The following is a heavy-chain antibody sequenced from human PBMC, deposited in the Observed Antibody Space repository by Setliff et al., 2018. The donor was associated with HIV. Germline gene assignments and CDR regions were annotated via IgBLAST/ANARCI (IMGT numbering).Heavy chain of an antibody. CDR3: ARGRFHRLHRPYSGSGSLGIQYFDY. CDR2: FSYSEST. Sequence: LSLTCTVSGGSIRRSSYYWGWIRQPPGKGLEWIGSFSYSESTYYNPSLKSRVTISVDTSKNQFSLRLNSVTATDTALYYCARGRFHRLHRPYSGSGSLGIQYFDYWGQGTLVTVSS. D-gene: IGHD3-10*01. V-gene: IGHV4-39*01. J-gene: IGHJ4*02. CDR1: GGSIRRSSYY.